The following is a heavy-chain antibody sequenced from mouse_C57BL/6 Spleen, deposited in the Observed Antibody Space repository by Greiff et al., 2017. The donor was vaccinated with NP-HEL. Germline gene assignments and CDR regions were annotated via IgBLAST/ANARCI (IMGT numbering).Heavy chain of an antibody. V-gene: IGHV14-3*01. D-gene: IGHD2-5*01. CDR3: ARSDYYSILYAMDY. Sequence: VQLQQSVAELVRPGASVKLSCTASGFNIKNTYMHWVKQRPEQGLEWIGRIDPANGNTKYAPKFQGKATISADTTSNTAYLQLRSLTSEDTAIYYCARSDYYSILYAMDYWGQGTSVTVSS. CDR1: GFNIKNTY. J-gene: IGHJ4*01. CDR2: IDPANGNT.